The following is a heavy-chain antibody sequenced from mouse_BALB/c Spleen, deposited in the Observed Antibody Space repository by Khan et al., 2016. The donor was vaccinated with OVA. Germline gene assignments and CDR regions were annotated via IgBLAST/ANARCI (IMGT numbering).Heavy chain of an antibody. CDR3: ARRNYFGYPFAY. D-gene: IGHD1-2*01. CDR2: ISPGSGDI. Sequence: QVQLQQSGAELARPGASVKLSCKASGYTFTDYYINWMKQRTGQGLEWIGEISPGSGDIYYNEKFKGKATLTADKSSSTAYMQLSSLTAAASAVCFCARRNYFGYPFAYRGPGTLVTVSA. J-gene: IGHJ3*01. V-gene: IGHV1-77*01. CDR1: GYTFTDYY.